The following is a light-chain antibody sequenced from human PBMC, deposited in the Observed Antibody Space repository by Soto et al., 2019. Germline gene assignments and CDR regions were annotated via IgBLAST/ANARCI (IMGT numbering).Light chain of an antibody. CDR1: QSVSTN. Sequence: IVLTQSPGTLSSSPGERATLSCRASQSVSTNNLAWYQQRPGQAPRLLIYGASNRATGIPARFSGSGSGTDFTLTISSLEPEDFAVYYCQLRSNWPPITFGQGTRLEIK. CDR2: GAS. V-gene: IGKV3-11*01. CDR3: QLRSNWPPIT. J-gene: IGKJ5*01.